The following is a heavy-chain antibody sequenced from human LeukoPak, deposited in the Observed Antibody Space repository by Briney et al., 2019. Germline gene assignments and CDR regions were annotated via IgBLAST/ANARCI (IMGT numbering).Heavy chain of an antibody. CDR2: IRYDGSNK. J-gene: IGHJ4*02. V-gene: IGHV3-30*02. CDR3: AKDCSIKPGDYYFDY. Sequence: GGSLRLSCAASGFTFSSYGMHWVRQAPGKGLEWVAFIRYDGSNKYYADSVKGRFTISRDNSKNTLYLQMNSLRAEDTAVYYCAKDCSIKPGDYYFDYWGQGTLVTVSS. D-gene: IGHD3-10*01. CDR1: GFTFSSYG.